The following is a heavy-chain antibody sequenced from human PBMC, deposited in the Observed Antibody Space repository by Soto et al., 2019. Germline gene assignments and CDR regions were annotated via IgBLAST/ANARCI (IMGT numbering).Heavy chain of an antibody. D-gene: IGHD3-3*01. Sequence: QVQLVQSGAEVKKPGSSVKVSCKASGGTFSSYAISWVRQAPGQGLEWMGGIIPIFGTANYAQKFQGRVTITADKSTSTAYMELSSLRSEGTAVYYCARVPPHDFWSGSYYYYGMDVWGQGTTVTVSS. J-gene: IGHJ6*02. CDR3: ARVPPHDFWSGSYYYYGMDV. CDR2: IIPIFGTA. V-gene: IGHV1-69*06. CDR1: GGTFSSYA.